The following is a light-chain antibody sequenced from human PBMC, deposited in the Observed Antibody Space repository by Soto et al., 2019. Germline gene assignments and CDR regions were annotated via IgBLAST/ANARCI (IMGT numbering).Light chain of an antibody. J-gene: IGLJ2*01. CDR3: SSYTSSSTPVV. Sequence: QSVLTQPASVSGSPGQSVTISCTGTSSDVGGYNYVSWYQQHPGKAPKLMIYDVSNRPSGVSNRFSGSKSANTASLTISGLQAEDEADYYCSSYTSSSTPVVFGGVTQLTVL. CDR1: SSDVGGYNY. V-gene: IGLV2-14*01. CDR2: DVS.